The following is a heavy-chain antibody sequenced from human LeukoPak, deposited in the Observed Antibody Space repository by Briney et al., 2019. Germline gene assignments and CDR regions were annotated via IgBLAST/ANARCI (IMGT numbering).Heavy chain of an antibody. CDR2: FYPEDGET. CDR3: ATGENYYDSSGYYL. V-gene: IGHV1-24*01. J-gene: IGHJ4*02. D-gene: IGHD3-22*01. Sequence: GASVKVSCKVSGYTLTELSMHWVRQAPGKGLEWMGGFYPEDGETIYAQKFQGRVTMTEDTSTDTAYMELSSLRSEDTAVYYCATGENYYDSSGYYLWGQGTLVTVSS. CDR1: GYTLTELS.